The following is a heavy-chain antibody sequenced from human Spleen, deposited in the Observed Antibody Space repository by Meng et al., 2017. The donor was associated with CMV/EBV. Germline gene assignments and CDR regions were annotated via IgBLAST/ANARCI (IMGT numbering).Heavy chain of an antibody. CDR2: ISYDGSNK. D-gene: IGHD6-19*01. Sequence: SGFTFSSDAMHWVRQAPGKGLEWVAVISYDGSNKYYADSVKGRFTISRDNSKNTLYLQMNSLRAEDTAVYYCASVVTGYSSGWYVFDYWGQGTLVTVSS. CDR1: GFTFSSDA. V-gene: IGHV3-30*04. CDR3: ASVVTGYSSGWYVFDY. J-gene: IGHJ4*02.